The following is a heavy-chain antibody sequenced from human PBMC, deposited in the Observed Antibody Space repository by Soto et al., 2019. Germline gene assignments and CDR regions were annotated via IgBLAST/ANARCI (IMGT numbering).Heavy chain of an antibody. Sequence: QVQLVQSGAEVKKPGASVKVSCKASGYTFINNDINWVRQAPGQGLEWMGWMNAETGNAGYAQIFHGRVNMTRDTSINTAYMELSSLTSEDTAVYFCARGSGAGGLYWFDPWGQVTLVTVSS. CDR3: ARGSGAGGLYWFDP. CDR2: MNAETGNA. V-gene: IGHV1-8*01. CDR1: GYTFINND. J-gene: IGHJ5*02. D-gene: IGHD6-25*01.